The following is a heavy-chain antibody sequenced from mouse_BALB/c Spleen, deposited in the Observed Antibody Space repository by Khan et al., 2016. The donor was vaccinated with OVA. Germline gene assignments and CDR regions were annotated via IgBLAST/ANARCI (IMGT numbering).Heavy chain of an antibody. J-gene: IGHJ1*01. CDR3: ASGGYWYFDV. D-gene: IGHD1-1*02. CDR2: INTYTGEP. V-gene: IGHV9-3-1*01. Sequence: QVQLKESGPELKKPGETVKISCKASGYTFTNYGMNWVKQAPGKGLKWMGWINTYTGEPTYVDDFKVRFAFSLETSASTAYLQINNLKNEDSATYFCASGGYWYFDVWGAGTTVTVSS. CDR1: GYTFTNYG.